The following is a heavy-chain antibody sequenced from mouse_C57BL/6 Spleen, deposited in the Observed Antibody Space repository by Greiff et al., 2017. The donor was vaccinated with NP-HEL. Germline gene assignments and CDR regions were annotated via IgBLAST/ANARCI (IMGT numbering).Heavy chain of an antibody. D-gene: IGHD1-1*01. CDR3: ARGRFITTVVNAMDY. CDR1: GYTFTSYW. V-gene: IGHV1-61*01. CDR2: IYPSDSET. J-gene: IGHJ4*01. Sequence: QVQLQQPGAELVRPGSSVKLSCKASGYTFTSYWMDWVKQRPGQGLEWIGNIYPSDSETHYNQKFKDKATLTVDKSSSTAYMQLSSLTSEDSAVYYCARGRFITTVVNAMDYWGQGTSVTVSS.